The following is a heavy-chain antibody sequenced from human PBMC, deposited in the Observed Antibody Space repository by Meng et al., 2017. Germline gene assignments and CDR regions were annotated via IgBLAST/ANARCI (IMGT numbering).Heavy chain of an antibody. V-gene: IGHV4-59*01. CDR2: IYYSGST. D-gene: IGHD2-15*01. J-gene: IGHJ4*02. CDR3: AREGAYCSGGSCYYFDY. Sequence: QGLLQAQGPGLVKPSETLSLTCTVSGGSISSYYWSWIRQPPGKGLEWIGYIYYSGSTNYNPSLKSRVTISVDTSKNQFSLKLSSVTAADTAVYYCAREGAYCSGGSCYYFDYWGQGTLVTVSS. CDR1: GGSISSYY.